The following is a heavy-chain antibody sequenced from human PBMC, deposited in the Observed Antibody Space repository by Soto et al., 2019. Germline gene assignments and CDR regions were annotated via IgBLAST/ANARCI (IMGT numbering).Heavy chain of an antibody. V-gene: IGHV1-3*01. Sequence: ASVKVSCKASGYTFSGHAIHWLRQAPGQRPEWLGWINAGNSKTYYSEKFEGRVTFTRDTFASTAYMELSSLRSEDTAVYYCARGPGGPDGPGDYWGQGTLVTVSS. D-gene: IGHD2-15*01. J-gene: IGHJ4*02. CDR3: ARGPGGPDGPGDY. CDR2: INAGNSKT. CDR1: GYTFSGHA.